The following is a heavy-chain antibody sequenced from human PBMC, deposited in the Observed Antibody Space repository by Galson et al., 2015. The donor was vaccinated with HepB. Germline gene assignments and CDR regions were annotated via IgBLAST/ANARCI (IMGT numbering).Heavy chain of an antibody. D-gene: IGHD3-10*01. Sequence: SVKVSCKASGYTFTSYAMHWVRQAPGQRLEWMGWINAGNGNTKYSQKFQGRVTITRDTSASTAYMELSSLRSEDTAVYYCARDWLPVRGVIITAYNWFDPWGQGTLVTVSS. V-gene: IGHV1-3*01. J-gene: IGHJ5*02. CDR1: GYTFTSYA. CDR2: INAGNGNT. CDR3: ARDWLPVRGVIITAYNWFDP.